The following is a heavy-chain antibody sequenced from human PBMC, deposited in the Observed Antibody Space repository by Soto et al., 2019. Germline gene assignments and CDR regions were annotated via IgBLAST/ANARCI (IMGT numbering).Heavy chain of an antibody. CDR3: ATSPAEVDTISGDPDAFDI. V-gene: IGHV1-69*01. CDR2: IIPIFGTA. J-gene: IGHJ3*02. CDR1: GGTFSSYA. Sequence: QVQLVQSGAEVKKPGSSVKVSCKASGGTFSSYAISWVRQAPGQGLEWMGGIIPIFGTANYAQKFQGRVTITADESTSTAYMALSSLRSEDTAVYYCATSPAEVDTISGDPDAFDIWGQGTMVTVSS. D-gene: IGHD5-12*01.